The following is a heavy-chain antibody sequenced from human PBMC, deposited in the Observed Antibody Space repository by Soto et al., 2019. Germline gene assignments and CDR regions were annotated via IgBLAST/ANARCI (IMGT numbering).Heavy chain of an antibody. J-gene: IGHJ6*03. CDR2: IFSNDEK. CDR1: GFSLSNARMG. Sequence: QVTLKESGPVLVNPTETLTLTCTVSGFSLSNARMGVSWIRQPPGKALEWLAHIFSNDEKSYSTSLKSRLTIPKDTSKSQVVLTMTNMDPVDTATYYCARIQTTDFWSGYYPETYYYYMDVWGKGTTVTVSS. CDR3: ARIQTTDFWSGYYPETYYYYMDV. D-gene: IGHD3-3*01. V-gene: IGHV2-26*01.